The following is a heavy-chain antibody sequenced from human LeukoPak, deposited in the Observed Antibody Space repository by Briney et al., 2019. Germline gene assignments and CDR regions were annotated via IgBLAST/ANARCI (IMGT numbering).Heavy chain of an antibody. CDR3: AKGSSYSSGNNWFDP. CDR1: GFTFSAYG. Sequence: GGSLRLSCAASGFTFSAYGMAWVRQAPGKGLERISDISGSGVDTYYADSVEGRFTIFRDNSLNTLYLQMNSLRAEDTAVYYCAKGSSYSSGNNWFDPWGQGTLVTVSS. CDR2: ISGSGVDT. V-gene: IGHV3-23*01. D-gene: IGHD3-22*01. J-gene: IGHJ5*02.